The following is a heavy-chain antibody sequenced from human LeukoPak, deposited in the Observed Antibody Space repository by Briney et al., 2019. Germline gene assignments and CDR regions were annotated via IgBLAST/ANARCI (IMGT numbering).Heavy chain of an antibody. V-gene: IGHV5-51*01. D-gene: IGHD7-27*01. CDR1: GYSFTSHW. Sequence: GESLKISCKGSGYSFTSHWIVWVRQMPGKGLEWMGIIYPGDSDTRYSPSFQGQVTISAAKSISTAYLNWSRLQATDTAPYCFARPVNWGGGDYCDHWGEGTLVTVSS. CDR3: ARPVNWGGGDYCDH. CDR2: IYPGDSDT. J-gene: IGHJ4*02.